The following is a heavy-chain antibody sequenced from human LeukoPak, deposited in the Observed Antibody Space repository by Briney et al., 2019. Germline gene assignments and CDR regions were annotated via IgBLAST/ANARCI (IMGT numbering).Heavy chain of an antibody. CDR1: GFTFSNVW. CDR3: ADYCDSTFPS. V-gene: IGHV3-15*01. J-gene: IGHJ5*02. Sequence: KPGGSLRLSCAASGFTFSNVWMSWVRQAPGKGLEWVGRIKSKSAGGTAEYAAPVKGRFTMSRDDSKNTLFLQMNSLKTEDTAVYYCADYCDSTFPSWGRGTLVTVSA. D-gene: IGHD4-17*01. CDR2: IKSKSAGGTA.